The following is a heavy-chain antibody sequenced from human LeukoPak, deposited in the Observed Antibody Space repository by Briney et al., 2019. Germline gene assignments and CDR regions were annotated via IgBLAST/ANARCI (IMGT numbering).Heavy chain of an antibody. V-gene: IGHV4-4*07. CDR3: ARGYYGSGSSAGHAFDI. CDR2: IYTSGST. J-gene: IGHJ3*02. CDR1: GGSISSYY. D-gene: IGHD3-10*01. Sequence: SETLSLTCTVSGGSISSYYWSWIRQPAGKGLEWIGRIYTSGSTNYNPSLKSRVTISVDTSKNQFSLKLSSVTAADTAVYYCARGYYGSGSSAGHAFDIWGQGTMVTVSS.